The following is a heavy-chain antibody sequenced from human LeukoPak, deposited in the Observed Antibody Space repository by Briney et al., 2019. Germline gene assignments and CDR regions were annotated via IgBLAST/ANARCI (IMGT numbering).Heavy chain of an antibody. D-gene: IGHD5-24*01. V-gene: IGHV4-59*08. CDR1: GGSISSSY. CDR2: FYYSGDT. CDR3: ARSNARDGYNFGY. J-gene: IGHJ4*02. Sequence: SETLSLTCTVSGGSISSSYWSWIRQPPGEGLEWIGYFYYSGDTTYNPSLQSRVTISVDTSKTQLSLKMTSMTAADTAVYYCARSNARDGYNFGYWGQGIRVTVSS.